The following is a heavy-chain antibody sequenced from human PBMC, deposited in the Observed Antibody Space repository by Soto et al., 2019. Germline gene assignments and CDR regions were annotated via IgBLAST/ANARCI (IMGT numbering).Heavy chain of an antibody. CDR3: VRTARQGAVAPHWFDR. V-gene: IGHV4-30-4*01. Sequence: SETLSLTCTVSGASIRSTDYYWSWIRQAPGKGLEWIGYVYYTGSTYYNPSLMSRLTISVDASKNQFSLKMTSVTAAETAVYYCVRTARQGAVAPHWFDRWGQGTQVTVSS. J-gene: IGHJ5*02. CDR2: VYYTGST. D-gene: IGHD2-21*02. CDR1: GASIRSTDYY.